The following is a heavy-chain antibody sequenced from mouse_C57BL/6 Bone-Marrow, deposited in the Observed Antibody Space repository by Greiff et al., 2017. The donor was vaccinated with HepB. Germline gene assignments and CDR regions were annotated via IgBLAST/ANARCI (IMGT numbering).Heavy chain of an antibody. CDR3: ASRAYYSGSSYWYFDV. V-gene: IGHV1-26*01. Sequence: EVKLQQSGPELVKPGASVKISCKASGYTFTDYYMNWVKQSHGKSLEWIGDINPNNGGTSYNQKFKGKATLTVDKSSSTAYMEPRSLTSEDSAVYYCASRAYYSGSSYWYFDVWGTGTTVTVSS. D-gene: IGHD1-1*01. CDR2: INPNNGGT. CDR1: GYTFTDYY. J-gene: IGHJ1*03.